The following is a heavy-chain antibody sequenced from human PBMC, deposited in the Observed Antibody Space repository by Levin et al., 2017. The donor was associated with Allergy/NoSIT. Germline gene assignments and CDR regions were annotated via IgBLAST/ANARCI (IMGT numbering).Heavy chain of an antibody. CDR1: GGSISSGGYS. CDR2: IYDSGTT. D-gene: IGHD5-12*01. CDR3: ARAGYSGYDYGEYWYFDL. Sequence: PSETLSLTCAVSGGSISSGGYSWNWIRQPPGKGLEWIAYIYDSGTTYSNPSLKSRVTISVDRSKNQFSLRLSSVTAADTAVYYCARAGYSGYDYGEYWYFDLWGRGTLVTVS. V-gene: IGHV4-30-2*01. J-gene: IGHJ2*01.